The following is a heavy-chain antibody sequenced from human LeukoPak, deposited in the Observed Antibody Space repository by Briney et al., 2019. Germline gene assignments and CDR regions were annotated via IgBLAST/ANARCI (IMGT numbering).Heavy chain of an antibody. V-gene: IGHV5-51*01. CDR3: ARRGYCTNGVCYPDSVDY. J-gene: IGHJ4*02. Sequence: GESLKISCKGSGYSFTSYWIGWVRQMPGKGLEWMGIICPGDSDTRYRPSFQGQVTISADKSISTAYLQWSSLKASDTAMYYCARRGYCTNGVCYPDSVDYWGQGTLVTVSS. D-gene: IGHD2-8*01. CDR1: GYSFTSYW. CDR2: ICPGDSDT.